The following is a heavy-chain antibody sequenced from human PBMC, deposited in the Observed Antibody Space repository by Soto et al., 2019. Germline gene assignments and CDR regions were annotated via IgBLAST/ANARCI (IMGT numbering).Heavy chain of an antibody. J-gene: IGHJ3*02. CDR2: IDWDDDK. D-gene: IGHD6-13*01. V-gene: IGHV2-70*01. CDR1: GFSLSTSGMC. CDR3: VTSGSSLYSWAFDI. Sequence: SGPTLVNPTQTLTLTCTFSGFSLSTSGMCVSWIRQPPGKALEWLALIDWDDDKYYSTSLKTRLTISKDTSKNQVVLTMTNMDPVDTATYYFVTSGSSLYSWAFDIWGQETMVTVSS.